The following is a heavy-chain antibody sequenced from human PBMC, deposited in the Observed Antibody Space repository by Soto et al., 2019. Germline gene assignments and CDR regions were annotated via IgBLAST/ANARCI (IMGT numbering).Heavy chain of an antibody. J-gene: IGHJ6*02. V-gene: IGHV1-69*01. CDR2: IIPIFGTA. Sequence: QVQLVQSGAEVKKPGSSVKVSCKASGGTFSSYAISWVRQAPGQGLEWMGGIIPIFGTANYAQKFQGRVTITADESTSTAYMELSSLRSEDTAVYYCARGGTTVTLQRYYYYYYGMDVWGQGTTVTVSS. CDR1: GGTFSSYA. CDR3: ARGGTTVTLQRYYYYYYGMDV. D-gene: IGHD4-4*01.